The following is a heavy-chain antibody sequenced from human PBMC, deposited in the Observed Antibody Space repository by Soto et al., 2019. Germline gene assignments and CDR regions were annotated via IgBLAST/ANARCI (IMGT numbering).Heavy chain of an antibody. Sequence: SETLSLTCAVSGVSISSGNWLTWVRQTPQRGLEYIGEIFHDGTANYYPSFERRVAISVDTSKNQFSLKLTSVTAADTAIYFCARLVYDTRLNYMYFDFWGQGALVTVSS. J-gene: IGHJ4*02. CDR2: IFHDGTA. CDR3: ARLVYDTRLNYMYFDF. D-gene: IGHD2-8*01. V-gene: IGHV4-4*02. CDR1: GVSISSGNW.